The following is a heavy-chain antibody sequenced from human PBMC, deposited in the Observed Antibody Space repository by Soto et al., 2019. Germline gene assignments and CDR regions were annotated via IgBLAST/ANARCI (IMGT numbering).Heavy chain of an antibody. CDR1: GDSVSSSDFY. Sequence: SETLSPTWAVAGDSVSSSDFYWTWSRQSQGKGLEWIGYVYSTGPTNYSPSLKRRVDMSVDTSENQYSLKVWSVPAADAAVYFCPRVSNLLFPRDCQSAFFYALDVLRPGTSVTVSS. J-gene: IGHJ6*02. CDR3: PRVSNLLFPRDCQSAFFYALDV. CDR2: VYSTGPT. D-gene: IGHD2-15*01. V-gene: IGHV4-61*08.